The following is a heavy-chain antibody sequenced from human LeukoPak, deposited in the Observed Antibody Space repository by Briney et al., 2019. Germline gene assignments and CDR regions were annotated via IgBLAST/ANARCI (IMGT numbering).Heavy chain of an antibody. J-gene: IGHJ4*02. Sequence: GGSLRLSCAASGFTFSSYGMHWVRQAPGKGLEWVAFIRYDGSNKYYADSVKGRFTISRDNSKNTLHLQMNSLRAEDTAVYYCAKDRGSNSRRALPLDYWGQGTLVTVSS. CDR1: GFTFSSYG. D-gene: IGHD3-10*01. CDR2: IRYDGSNK. CDR3: AKDRGSNSRRALPLDY. V-gene: IGHV3-30*02.